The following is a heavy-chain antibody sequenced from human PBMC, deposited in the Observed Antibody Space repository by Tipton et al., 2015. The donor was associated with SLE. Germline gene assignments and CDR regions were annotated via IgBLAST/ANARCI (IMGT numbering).Heavy chain of an antibody. Sequence: TLSLTCAVYGGSFSGYYWSWIRQPPGKGLEWIGEINHSGSTNYNPSLKSRVTISVDTSKNQFSLKLSSVTAADTAVYYCASPGSSAPGPYFQHWGQGTLVTGSS. V-gene: IGHV4-34*01. CDR1: GGSFSGYY. D-gene: IGHD6-25*01. CDR2: INHSGST. CDR3: ASPGSSAPGPYFQH. J-gene: IGHJ1*01.